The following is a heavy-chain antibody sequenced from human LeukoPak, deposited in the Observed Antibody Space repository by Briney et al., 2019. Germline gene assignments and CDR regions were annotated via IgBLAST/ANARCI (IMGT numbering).Heavy chain of an antibody. D-gene: IGHD3-9*01. CDR3: AKGYYFDILSGYSSLDS. J-gene: IGHJ4*02. V-gene: IGHV3-53*05. CDR1: GFTVSSNS. Sequence: GGSLRLSCTVSGFTVSSNSMSWVRQAPGKGLEWVSYIYSGGNTHYSDSVKGRFTISRDDSKNTLYLQMNSLRAEDTAAYYCAKGYYFDILSGYSSLDSWGQGTLVTVSS. CDR2: IYSGGNT.